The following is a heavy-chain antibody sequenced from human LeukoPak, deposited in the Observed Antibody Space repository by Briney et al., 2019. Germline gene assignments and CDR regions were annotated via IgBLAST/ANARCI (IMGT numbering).Heavy chain of an antibody. CDR2: IYSGGST. CDR1: GFTVSSNY. CDR3: ARAGHRDAFDI. V-gene: IGHV3-53*01. Sequence: AGGSLRLSRAASGFTVSSNYMSWVRQAPGKGLEWVSVIYSGGSTYYADSVKGRFTISRDNSKNTLYLQMNSLRAEDTAVYYCARAGHRDAFDIWGQGTMVTVSS. J-gene: IGHJ3*02.